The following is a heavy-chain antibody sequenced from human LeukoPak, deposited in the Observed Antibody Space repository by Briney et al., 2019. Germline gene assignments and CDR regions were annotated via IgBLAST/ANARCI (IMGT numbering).Heavy chain of an antibody. J-gene: IGHJ4*02. V-gene: IGHV4-4*07. Sequence: SETLSLTCAVSGYSISSGYYWSWIRQPAGKGLEWIGRIYTSGSTNYNPSLKSRVTMSVDTSKNQFSLKLSSVTAADTAVYYCARILGSSIDYWGQGTLVTVSS. D-gene: IGHD6-13*01. CDR2: IYTSGST. CDR1: GYSISSGYY. CDR3: ARILGSSIDY.